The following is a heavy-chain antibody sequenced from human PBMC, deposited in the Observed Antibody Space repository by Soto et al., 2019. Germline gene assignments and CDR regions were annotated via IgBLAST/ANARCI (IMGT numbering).Heavy chain of an antibody. CDR3: AKGAGAYYDFWSGPKTLDY. V-gene: IGHV3-30*18. CDR2: ISYDGSNK. J-gene: IGHJ4*02. CDR1: GFTFSSYG. Sequence: QVQLVESGGGVVQPGRSLRLSCAASGFTFSSYGMHWVHQAPGKGLEWVAVISYDGSNKYYADSVKGRFTISRDNSKNTLYLQMNSLRAEDTAVYYCAKGAGAYYDFWSGPKTLDYWGQGTLVTVSS. D-gene: IGHD3-3*01.